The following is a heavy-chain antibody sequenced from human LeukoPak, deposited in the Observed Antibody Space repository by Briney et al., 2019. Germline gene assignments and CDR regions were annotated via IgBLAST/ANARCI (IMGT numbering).Heavy chain of an antibody. D-gene: IGHD2-2*01. CDR1: GFTFSSYS. J-gene: IGHJ4*02. Sequence: GGSLRLSCAASGFTFSSYSMNWVRQAPGKGLEWVSSISSSSSTIYYADSVKGRFTISRDNAKNSLYLQMNSLRAEDTAVYYCAKVQRQYCSSTSCFEGFDYWGQGTLVTISS. CDR2: ISSSSSTI. V-gene: IGHV3-48*01. CDR3: AKVQRQYCSSTSCFEGFDY.